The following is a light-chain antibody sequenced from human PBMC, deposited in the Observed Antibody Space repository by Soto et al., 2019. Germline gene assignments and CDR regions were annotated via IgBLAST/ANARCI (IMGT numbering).Light chain of an antibody. CDR3: SSYAGSNNFV. V-gene: IGLV2-14*01. J-gene: IGLJ3*02. CDR2: AVS. Sequence: QSALTQPASVSGSPGQSITISCTGTGNDVGAYDYVCWYQQHPGKVPKLLIYAVSNRPSGISSRFSGSKSGNTAYLTISGLRAEDEGDYYCSSYAGSNNFVFGGGTKLTVL. CDR1: GNDVGAYDY.